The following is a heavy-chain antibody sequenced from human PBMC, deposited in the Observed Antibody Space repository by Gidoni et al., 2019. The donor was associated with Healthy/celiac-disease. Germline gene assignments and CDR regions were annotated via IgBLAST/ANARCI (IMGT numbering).Heavy chain of an antibody. J-gene: IGHJ4*02. Sequence: EVQLVESGGGLVKPGGSLRLSCAASGFTFSNAWLSWVRQAPGKGLEWVGRIKSKTDGGTTDYAAPVKGRFTISRDDSKNTLYLQMNSLKTEDTAVYYCTTESPPTLYDILTGYTFDYWGQGTLVTVSS. V-gene: IGHV3-15*01. CDR3: TTESPPTLYDILTGYTFDY. D-gene: IGHD3-9*01. CDR1: GFTFSNAW. CDR2: IKSKTDGGTT.